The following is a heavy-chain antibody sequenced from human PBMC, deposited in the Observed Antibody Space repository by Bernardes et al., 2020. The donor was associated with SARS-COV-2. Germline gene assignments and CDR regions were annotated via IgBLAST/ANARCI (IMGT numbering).Heavy chain of an antibody. CDR1: GITVNSGSYY. J-gene: IGHJ3*01. D-gene: IGHD3-9*01. CDR2: IDYSGST. CDR3: ARRWVDGILTNYYNTFDV. V-gene: IGHV4-39*01. Sequence: SETLSLTCSVSGITVNSGSYYWAWIRQSPGKGLEWIGHIDYSGSTSSNPSLKSRATISIDTSKNEFYLKLTSVTAADTAVYYCARRWVDGILTNYYNTFDVWGQGTTVTVSS.